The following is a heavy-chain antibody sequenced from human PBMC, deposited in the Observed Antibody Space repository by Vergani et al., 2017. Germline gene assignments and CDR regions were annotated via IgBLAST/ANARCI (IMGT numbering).Heavy chain of an antibody. CDR1: GYSFNNYA. CDR3: ARAKRGRLAVGATDS. V-gene: IGHV7-4-1*01. CDR2: INPTTGNP. D-gene: IGHD6-19*01. J-gene: IGHJ4*02. Sequence: QEQLVQSGSELKKPGASVKASCKASGYSFNNYAIHWVRQPPGQGVEWMGWINPTTGNPTYARAFTGRFVFSLDTSISTAYLQIGSLKAEDTAVYFCARAKRGRLAVGATDSWGQGTLLTVSS.